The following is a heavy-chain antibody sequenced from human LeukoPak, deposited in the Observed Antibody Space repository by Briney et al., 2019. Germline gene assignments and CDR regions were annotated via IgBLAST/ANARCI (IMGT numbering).Heavy chain of an antibody. J-gene: IGHJ4*02. CDR3: ARDTSTHPVP. CDR2: INTFNNNT. D-gene: IGHD2-2*01. CDR1: GYIFTNYG. Sequence: ASVKVSCKASGYIFTNYGITWVRQAPGQGLEWMGWINTFNNNTNYVQNLQGRVTMTTDTSTSTAYMELRSLRFDDTAVYYCARDTSTHPVPWGQGTLVTVSS. V-gene: IGHV1-18*01.